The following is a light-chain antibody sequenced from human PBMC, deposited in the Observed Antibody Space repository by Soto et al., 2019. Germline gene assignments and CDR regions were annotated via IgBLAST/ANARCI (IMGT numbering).Light chain of an antibody. V-gene: IGKV3-20*01. CDR3: QQYGSSPT. J-gene: IGKJ1*01. CDR2: DAS. Sequence: EIVMTQSPATLSLSPGEGATLSCRASQSVSSKLAWYQQKPGQAPRLLIYDASNRATGIPARFSGSGSGTDFTLTISSLAPEDFAVYYCQQYGSSPTFGQGTKVDIK. CDR1: QSVSSK.